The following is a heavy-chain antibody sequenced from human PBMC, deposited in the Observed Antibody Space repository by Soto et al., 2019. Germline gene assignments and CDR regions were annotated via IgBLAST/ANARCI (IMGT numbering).Heavy chain of an antibody. V-gene: IGHV3-23*01. Sequence: SLRLSCRASGLAFGNYAMNWVRQVPGRGLEWVAGVSTNGRSTYYADSVRGRFTISRDNSKITVYLQMNSLRAEDTAVYYCAKDRAFNYFYGMDVWGQGTTVTVSS. CDR1: GLAFGNYA. CDR2: VSTNGRST. CDR3: AKDRAFNYFYGMDV. J-gene: IGHJ6*02. D-gene: IGHD3-10*01.